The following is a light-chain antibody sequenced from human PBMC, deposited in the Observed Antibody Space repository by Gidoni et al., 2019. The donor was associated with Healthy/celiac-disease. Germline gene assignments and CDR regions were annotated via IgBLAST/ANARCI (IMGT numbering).Light chain of an antibody. V-gene: IGKV3-11*01. CDR3: QRRSNLYT. CDR1: QRVSSY. Sequence: EIVLTPSPATLSLSPGERATLCCRASQRVSSYLAWYQQNPDQAPRLLIYDASSRATGIPAWFSGRGAGAVFTLTISSLEPEYVAVYYCQRRSNLYTFGQGTKVEIK. CDR2: DAS. J-gene: IGKJ2*01.